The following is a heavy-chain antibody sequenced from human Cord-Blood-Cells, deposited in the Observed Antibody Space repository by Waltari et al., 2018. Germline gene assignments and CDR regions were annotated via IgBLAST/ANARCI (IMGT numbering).Heavy chain of an antibody. J-gene: IGHJ4*02. CDR2: IYIGGST. Sequence: EVQLVASGGGLVQPGGSLGSSCAASGFTASSNYLSWIRLAPGNGLEWVSVIYIGGSTYYTDTVKGRFTISRDNSKNTLYLQMNSLRAEDTAVYYCARSRGGSSSGSWHYFDYWGQGTLVTVSS. CDR1: GFTASSNY. D-gene: IGHD3-10*01. CDR3: ARSRGGSSSGSWHYFDY. V-gene: IGHV3-66*01.